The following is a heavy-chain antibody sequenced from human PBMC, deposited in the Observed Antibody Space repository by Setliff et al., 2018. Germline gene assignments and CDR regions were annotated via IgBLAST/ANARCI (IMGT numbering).Heavy chain of an antibody. CDR1: GYSFTSYW. Sequence: PGESLKISCKGSGYSFTSYWIGWVRQMPGKGLEWMGIIYPGDSDTRYSPSFQGQVTISADKSISTAYLQWSSLKASDTAMYYCARPGYCSSTSYGLPLDYWGQGTLVTVSS. J-gene: IGHJ4*02. D-gene: IGHD2-2*01. CDR2: IYPGDSDT. CDR3: ARPGYCSSTSYGLPLDY. V-gene: IGHV5-51*01.